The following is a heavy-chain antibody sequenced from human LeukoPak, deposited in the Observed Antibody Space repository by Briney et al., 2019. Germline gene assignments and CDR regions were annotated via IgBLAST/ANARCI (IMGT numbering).Heavy chain of an antibody. CDR1: GFTFSSYG. Sequence: GGSLRLSGAGSGFTFSSYGMHWVRHAPGKGLEWVAVIWYDGSNKYYADSVKGRFTISRDNSKNTLYLQMNSLRAEDTAVYYCARERDTAMVYGMDVWGQGTTVTVSS. V-gene: IGHV3-33*01. D-gene: IGHD5-18*01. CDR3: ARERDTAMVYGMDV. CDR2: IWYDGSNK. J-gene: IGHJ6*02.